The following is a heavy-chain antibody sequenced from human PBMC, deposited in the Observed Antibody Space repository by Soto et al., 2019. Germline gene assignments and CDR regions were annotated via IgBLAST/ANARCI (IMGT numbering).Heavy chain of an antibody. V-gene: IGHV2-5*02. CDR2: IYWDDDK. CDR1: GFSLSTSGVG. D-gene: IGHD6-6*01. CDR3: AHTHAYSSSYYFDY. J-gene: IGHJ4*02. Sequence: QITLKESGPTLVKPTQTLTLTCTFSGFSLSTSGVGVGWIRQPPGKALEWLALIYWDDDKRYSPARKSRLTITKDTYKNQVVLTMTNMDPVDTATYYCAHTHAYSSSYYFDYWGQGTLVTVSS.